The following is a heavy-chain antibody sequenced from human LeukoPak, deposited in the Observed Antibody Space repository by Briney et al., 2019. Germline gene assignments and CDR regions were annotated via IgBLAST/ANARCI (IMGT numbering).Heavy chain of an antibody. J-gene: IGHJ4*02. CDR3: ARTTVTIFDY. CDR1: GGSFSGYY. V-gene: IGHV4-34*01. D-gene: IGHD4-17*01. CDR2: INHSGST. Sequence: KPSETLSLTCAVYGGSFSGYYWSWIRQPPGKGLEWIGEINHSGSTNYNPSLKSRVTISVDTSKDQFSLKLSSVTAADTAVYYCARTTVTIFDYWGQGTQVTVSS.